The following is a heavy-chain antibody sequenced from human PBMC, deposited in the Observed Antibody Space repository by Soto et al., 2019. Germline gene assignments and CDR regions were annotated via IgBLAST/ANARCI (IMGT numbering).Heavy chain of an antibody. D-gene: IGHD3-22*01. CDR1: NGSISSYY. Sequence: TETLSLNCTDSNGSISSYYWSWIRQPPGKGLEWIGYIYYSGSTNYNPSLKSRVTISVDTSKNQFSLKLSSVTAADTAVYYCARHPSRRYYDSSGYYYPLVYGMDVWGQGTTVTVSS. V-gene: IGHV4-59*08. J-gene: IGHJ6*02. CDR3: ARHPSRRYYDSSGYYYPLVYGMDV. CDR2: IYYSGST.